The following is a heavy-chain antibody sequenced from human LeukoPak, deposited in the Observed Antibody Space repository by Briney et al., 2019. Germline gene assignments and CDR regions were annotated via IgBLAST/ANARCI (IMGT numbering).Heavy chain of an antibody. CDR2: IYYSGST. J-gene: IGHJ3*02. V-gene: IGHV4-59*01. D-gene: IGHD2-21*02. CDR3: ARTGSRGPYCGGDCYSPDAFDI. Sequence: PSETLSLTCAVYGGSFSGYYWSWIRQPPGKGLEWIGYIYYSGSTNYNPSLKSRVTISVDTSKNQFSLKLSSVTAADTAVYYCARTGSRGPYCGGDCYSPDAFDIWGQGTMVTVSS. CDR1: GGSFSGYY.